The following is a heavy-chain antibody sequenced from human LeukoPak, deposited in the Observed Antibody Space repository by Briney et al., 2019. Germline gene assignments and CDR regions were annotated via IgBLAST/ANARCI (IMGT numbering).Heavy chain of an antibody. D-gene: IGHD1-14*01. J-gene: IGHJ5*02. V-gene: IGHV3-48*03. Sequence: PGGSLRLSCAASGFTFSSYEMNWVRQAPGKGLEWVSYISSSGSTIYYADSVKGRFTISRDNAKNSLYLQMNSLRAEDTAVYYCASAKRLNPRRWFDPWGQGTLVTVSS. CDR3: ASAKRLNPRRWFDP. CDR1: GFTFSSYE. CDR2: ISSSGSTI.